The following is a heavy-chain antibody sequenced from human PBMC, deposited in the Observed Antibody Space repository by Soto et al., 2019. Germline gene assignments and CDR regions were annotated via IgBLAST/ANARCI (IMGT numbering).Heavy chain of an antibody. CDR3: ARDRRYCTNGVCYNNAFDI. CDR2: IYYSGST. Sequence: SETLSLTCTVSGGSISSYYWSWIRQPPGKGLEWIGYIYYSGSTNYNPSLKSRVTISVDTSKNQFSLKLSSVNAADTAVYYCARDRRYCTNGVCYNNAFDIWGQGTMLTVSS. D-gene: IGHD2-8*01. V-gene: IGHV4-59*01. J-gene: IGHJ3*02. CDR1: GGSISSYY.